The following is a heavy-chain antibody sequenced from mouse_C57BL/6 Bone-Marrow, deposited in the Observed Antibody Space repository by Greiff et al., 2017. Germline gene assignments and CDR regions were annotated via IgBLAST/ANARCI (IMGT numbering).Heavy chain of an antibody. Sequence: EVMLVESGGGLVKPGGSLKLSCAASGFTFSSDAMSWVRQTPEKRLEWVATISDGGSYTYYPANVKGRFTISRDNAKNNLYLQMSHLKSEDTAMYYCAREDDYDDGLAYWGQGTLVTVSA. V-gene: IGHV5-4*01. CDR2: ISDGGSYT. CDR3: AREDDYDDGLAY. D-gene: IGHD2-4*01. J-gene: IGHJ3*01. CDR1: GFTFSSDA.